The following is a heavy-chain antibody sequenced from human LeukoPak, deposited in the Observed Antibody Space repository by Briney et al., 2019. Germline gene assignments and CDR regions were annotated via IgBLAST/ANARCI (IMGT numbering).Heavy chain of an antibody. Sequence: PGGSLRLSCEASGFTFSSYWMHWVRQIPGKGLMWVSRIESNGLTLYADSVGDRFTISRDNGKNTIYLQMNSLRVDDTAIYYCAKAATYFYGSVTYDWFESWGQGTLVTVSS. J-gene: IGHJ5*01. CDR2: IESNGLT. CDR1: GFTFSSYW. CDR3: AKAATYFYGSVTYDWFES. D-gene: IGHD3-10*01. V-gene: IGHV3-74*01.